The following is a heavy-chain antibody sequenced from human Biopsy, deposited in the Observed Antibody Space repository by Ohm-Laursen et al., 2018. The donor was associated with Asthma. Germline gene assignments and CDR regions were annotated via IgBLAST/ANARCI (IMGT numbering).Heavy chain of an antibody. J-gene: IGHJ4*02. V-gene: IGHV3-30*18. CDR2: ISFDGSNK. CDR1: GFSFSNYG. CDR3: AKDVFPGWELRRGPDY. D-gene: IGHD1-26*01. Sequence: SLRLSCTAPGFSFSNYGMHWVRQAPGKGLDWVAVISFDGSNKNYTDSVKGRFTISRDNSRNTLHLQMNSLRAEDTAVYYCAKDVFPGWELRRGPDYWGQGTLGTVSS.